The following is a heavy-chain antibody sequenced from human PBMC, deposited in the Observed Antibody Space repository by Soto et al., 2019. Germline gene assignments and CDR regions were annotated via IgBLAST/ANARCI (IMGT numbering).Heavy chain of an antibody. D-gene: IGHD4-17*01. CDR2: IYYTGIT. Sequence: QVQLQESGPGLVKPSQTLSLTCTVSGGYSSSGGYYWSWIRQHPGKGLQWIGYIYYTGITYYNPSLKSRVTISVDPYKNYFPRNVSSVTAEDTAVYYWARAYGDYQQNNWFDPWGQGTLVTVSS. J-gene: IGHJ5*02. V-gene: IGHV4-31*03. CDR1: GGYSSSGGYY. CDR3: ARAYGDYQQNNWFDP.